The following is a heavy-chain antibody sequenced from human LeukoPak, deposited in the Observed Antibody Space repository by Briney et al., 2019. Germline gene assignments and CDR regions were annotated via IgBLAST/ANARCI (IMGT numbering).Heavy chain of an antibody. CDR3: AKDLTQYSGFYYFDY. CDR2: ISGSGDST. J-gene: IGHJ4*02. D-gene: IGHD5-12*01. V-gene: IGHV3-23*01. CDR1: GFTFSSYA. Sequence: GGSLRLSCAASGFTFSSYAMSWVRQAPGKGLEWVSAISGSGDSTYYADSVKGRFTISRDNSKYTLYLQVNSLRAEDTALYYCAKDLTQYSGFYYFDYWGQGTLVTVSS.